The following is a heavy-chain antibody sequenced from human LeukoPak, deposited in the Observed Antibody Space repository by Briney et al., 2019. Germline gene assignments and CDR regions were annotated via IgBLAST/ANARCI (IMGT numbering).Heavy chain of an antibody. Sequence: GASVKVSCRAPGYTFTDYYMHWVRQAPGQGLEWMGWLNPNTLVTKYAQHFQGRVSMTWDTSISTGYMDLHSLTSDDTAVYYCARKDGGRDGMDVWGQGTTVTVSS. CDR3: ARKDGGRDGMDV. CDR1: GYTFTDYY. V-gene: IGHV1-2*02. J-gene: IGHJ6*02. CDR2: LNPNTLVT. D-gene: IGHD2-15*01.